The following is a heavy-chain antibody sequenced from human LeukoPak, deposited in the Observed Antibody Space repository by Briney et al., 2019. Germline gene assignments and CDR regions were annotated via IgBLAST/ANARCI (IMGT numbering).Heavy chain of an antibody. CDR3: AREGGPYRPLDY. CDR1: GGSISISSYY. CDR2: ITYSGNT. J-gene: IGHJ4*02. V-gene: IGHV4-39*02. Sequence: SETLSLTCTVSGGSISISSYYWGWVRQPPGEGLEWIGSITYSGNTYYNPSLKSRVTISVDTSNNQFSLQLYTVTAADTAVYFCAREGGPYRPLDYSGQGTLVTVSS.